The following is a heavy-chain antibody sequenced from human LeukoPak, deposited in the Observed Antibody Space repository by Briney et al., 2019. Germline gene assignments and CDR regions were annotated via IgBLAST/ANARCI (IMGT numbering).Heavy chain of an antibody. V-gene: IGHV4-39*01. Sequence: SETLSLTCTVSGGSISNVNYYWGWIRQPPGKGLAWIGSIYYSGSAYYNPSLKSRVTISRDTSKNKFFLNLNSVTAADTAVYYCARVLGPGYSYGSGYFQHWGQGTLVTVSS. J-gene: IGHJ1*01. CDR2: IYYSGSA. D-gene: IGHD5-18*01. CDR3: ARVLGPGYSYGSGYFQH. CDR1: GGSISNVNYY.